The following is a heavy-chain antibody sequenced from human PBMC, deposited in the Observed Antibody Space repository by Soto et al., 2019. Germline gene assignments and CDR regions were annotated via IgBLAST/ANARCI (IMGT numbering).Heavy chain of an antibody. CDR1: GGSVSSSSFY. V-gene: IGHV4-61*01. Sequence: PSETLSLTCTVSGGSVSSSSFYWSWIRQPPGKGLEWIGYIYYSGSTNYNPSLKSRVTISVDTSKNQFSLKLSSVTAADTAVYYCARDLYYGSGPLRPDPYYYGMDVWGQGTTVTVSS. CDR2: IYYSGST. CDR3: ARDLYYGSGPLRPDPYYYGMDV. D-gene: IGHD3-10*01. J-gene: IGHJ6*02.